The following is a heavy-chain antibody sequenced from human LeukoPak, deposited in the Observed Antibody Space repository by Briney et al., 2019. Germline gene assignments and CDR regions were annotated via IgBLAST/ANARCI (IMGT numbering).Heavy chain of an antibody. V-gene: IGHV4-61*02. CDR2: IYTSGST. D-gene: IGHD3-3*01. Sequence: SETLSLTCAVSGGSISSGGYSWSWIRQPAGKGLEWIGRIYTSGSTNYNPSLKSRVTMSVDTSKNQFSLKLSSVTAADTAVYYCARDTSIFGVAFDAFDIWGQGTMVTVSS. CDR1: GGSISSGGYS. CDR3: ARDTSIFGVAFDAFDI. J-gene: IGHJ3*02.